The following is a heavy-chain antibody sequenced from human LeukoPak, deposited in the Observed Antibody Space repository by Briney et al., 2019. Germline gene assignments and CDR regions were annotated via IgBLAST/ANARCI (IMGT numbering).Heavy chain of an antibody. Sequence: GGSLRLSCSASGFTFSSYWINWVRQAPGKGLEWVANIKQDGGETYYGDSVKGRFTVSRDNAKNSLYLQMNSLRAEDTAVYYCARDLSLDSWGQGTLVTVSS. J-gene: IGHJ4*02. CDR1: GFTFSSYW. CDR2: IKQDGGET. CDR3: ARDLSLDS. V-gene: IGHV3-7*01.